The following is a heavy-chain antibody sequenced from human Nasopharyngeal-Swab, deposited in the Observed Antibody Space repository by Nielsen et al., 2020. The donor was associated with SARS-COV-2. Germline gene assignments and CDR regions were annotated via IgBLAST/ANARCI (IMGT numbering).Heavy chain of an antibody. CDR1: GFTFSGYG. Sequence: GGSLRLSCAASGFTFSGYGMHWVRQAPGKGLEWVAVISYDGSNKYYADSVKGRFTISRDNSKNTLYLQMNSLRAEDTAVYYFAKSVGIAVAGTDYWGQGTLVTVSS. D-gene: IGHD6-19*01. CDR2: ISYDGSNK. CDR3: AKSVGIAVAGTDY. V-gene: IGHV3-30*18. J-gene: IGHJ4*02.